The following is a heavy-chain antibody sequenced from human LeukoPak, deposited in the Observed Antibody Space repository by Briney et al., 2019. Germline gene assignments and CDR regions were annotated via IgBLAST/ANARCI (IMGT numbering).Heavy chain of an antibody. D-gene: IGHD3-10*01. J-gene: IGHJ4*02. V-gene: IGHV4-61*01. CDR2: IYYSGST. CDR1: GGSVSSGSYY. Sequence: SETLSLTCTVSGGSVSSGSYYWSWIRQPPGKGLEWIAYIYYSGSTNYNPSLKSRVTISVDTSKNQFSLKLSSVTAADTAVYYCARLMVRGVISSPVDYWGQGTLVTVSS. CDR3: ARLMVRGVISSPVDY.